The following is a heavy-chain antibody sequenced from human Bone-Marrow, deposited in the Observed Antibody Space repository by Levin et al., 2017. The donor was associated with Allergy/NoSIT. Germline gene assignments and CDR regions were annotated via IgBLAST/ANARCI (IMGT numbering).Heavy chain of an antibody. J-gene: IGHJ6*02. CDR1: GFTFRPYT. V-gene: IGHV3-74*01. CDR2: INSDGTIT. Sequence: SGGSLRLSCTASGFTFRPYTMHWVRQVPGKGLLWVSYINSDGTITHYEDSVKGRFTISRDNAKNMVYLQMSSLRAEDTAVYYCARRDYYYGLDVWGQGTTVIVSS. CDR3: ARRDYYYGLDV.